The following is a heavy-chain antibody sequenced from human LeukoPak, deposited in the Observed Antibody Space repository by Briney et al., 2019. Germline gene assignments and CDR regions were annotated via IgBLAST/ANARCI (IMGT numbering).Heavy chain of an antibody. D-gene: IGHD3-22*01. CDR2: ISSSSNYR. CDR1: GFTFSSYG. Sequence: PGGSLRLSCAASGFTFSSYGMNWVRQAPGKGLEWVSSISSSSNYRYYADSVKGRFTISRDNAKNSLYLQMNSLRAEDTALYYCARVPADYYDSSGYYHFDYWGQGTLVTVSS. J-gene: IGHJ4*02. CDR3: ARVPADYYDSSGYYHFDY. V-gene: IGHV3-21*04.